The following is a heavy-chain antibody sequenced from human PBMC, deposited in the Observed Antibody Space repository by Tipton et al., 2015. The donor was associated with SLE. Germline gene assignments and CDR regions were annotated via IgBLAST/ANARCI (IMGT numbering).Heavy chain of an antibody. D-gene: IGHD5-12*01. V-gene: IGHV4-34*01. CDR1: GGTSRDYF. CDR3: ARGWIVATIYDAFDI. CDR2: VSHRGTT. Sequence: TLSLTCAVYGGTSRDYFWSWIRQPPGKGLEWIGEVSHRGTTNYNPSLDSRVTISLDRFNNQFTLKMTSVTAADTAVYYCARGWIVATIYDAFDIWGQGTMVTVSS. J-gene: IGHJ3*02.